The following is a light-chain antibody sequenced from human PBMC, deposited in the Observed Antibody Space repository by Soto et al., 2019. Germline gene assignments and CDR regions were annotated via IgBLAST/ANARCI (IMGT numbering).Light chain of an antibody. CDR1: QGISSY. Sequence: DIQLTQSPSFLSASVGHRVTITCRASQGISSYFAWYQQKPGKAPKLLIYAASTLQSGVPSTFSGSGSGTEFTLTISSLQPEDFATYYCQQLNNYPYTFGQGTKLEIK. J-gene: IGKJ2*01. CDR2: AAS. V-gene: IGKV1-9*01. CDR3: QQLNNYPYT.